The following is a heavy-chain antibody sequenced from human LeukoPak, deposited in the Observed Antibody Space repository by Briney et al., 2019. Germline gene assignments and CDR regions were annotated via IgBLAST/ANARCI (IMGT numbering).Heavy chain of an antibody. CDR3: ARSRGGFGDYGSWFDP. J-gene: IGHJ5*02. D-gene: IGHD4-17*01. V-gene: IGHV4-39*07. CDR2: IYYSGST. Sequence: PSETLSLTCTVSGGSISSSSYYWGWIRQPPGKGLEWIGSIYYSGSTYYNPSLKSRVTISLDTAKNQFSLKLTSVTAADTAVYFCARSRGGFGDYGSWFDPWGQGTLVTVSS. CDR1: GGSISSSSYY.